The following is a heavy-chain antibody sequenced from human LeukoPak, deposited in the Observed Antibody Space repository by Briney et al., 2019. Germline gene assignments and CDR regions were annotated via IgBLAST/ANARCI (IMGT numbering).Heavy chain of an antibody. V-gene: IGHV1-69*13. CDR2: IIPIFGTA. Sequence: ASVKVSCKASGGTFSSYAISWVRQAPGQGREWMGGIIPIFGTANYAQKFQGRVTITADESTSTAYMELSSLRSEDTAVYYCASQVDTAMDDAFDIWGQGTMVTVSS. J-gene: IGHJ3*02. D-gene: IGHD5-18*01. CDR1: GGTFSSYA. CDR3: ASQVDTAMDDAFDI.